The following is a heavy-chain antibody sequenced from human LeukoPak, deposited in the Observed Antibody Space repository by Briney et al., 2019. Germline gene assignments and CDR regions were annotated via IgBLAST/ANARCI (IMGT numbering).Heavy chain of an antibody. V-gene: IGHV3-30*18. CDR2: ISYDGSNK. J-gene: IGHJ4*02. D-gene: IGHD2-15*01. CDR3: AKEGGVSGGSPFDY. CDR1: GFTFSSYG. Sequence: GGSLRLSCAASGFTFSSYGMHWVRQAPGKGLEWVAVISYDGSNKYYADSVKGRFTISRDNSKNTLYLQMTSLRAEDTAVYYCAKEGGVSGGSPFDYWGQGTLVTVSS.